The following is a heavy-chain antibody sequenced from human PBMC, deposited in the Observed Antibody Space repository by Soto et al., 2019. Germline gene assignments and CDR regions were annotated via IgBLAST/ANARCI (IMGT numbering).Heavy chain of an antibody. V-gene: IGHV3-23*01. Sequence: ETLSLTCAVSGGSISSGGYSWSWVRQAPGKGLEWVSVISGSGGSTYYADSLKGRFTISRDNSKNTLYLQMNSLRAEDTAVYYCAKVPAYYYGSGSYPKPFDYWGQGTLVTVSS. CDR2: ISGSGGST. D-gene: IGHD3-10*01. CDR1: GGSISSGGYS. J-gene: IGHJ4*02. CDR3: AKVPAYYYGSGSYPKPFDY.